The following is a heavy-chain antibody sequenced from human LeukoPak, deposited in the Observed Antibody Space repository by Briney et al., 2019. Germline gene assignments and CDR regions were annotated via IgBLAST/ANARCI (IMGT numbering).Heavy chain of an antibody. V-gene: IGHV5-51*01. CDR2: MYPGDSDT. J-gene: IGHJ5*02. Sequence: GESLKISCQGSGYSFSNHWIAWVRKMPGKGLEWMAMMYPGDSDTRYSPSFQGQVTISADKSISTAYLQWSSLKASDTAMYYCARLDGWFDPWGQGTLVTVSS. CDR3: ARLDGWFDP. CDR1: GYSFSNHW. D-gene: IGHD5-24*01.